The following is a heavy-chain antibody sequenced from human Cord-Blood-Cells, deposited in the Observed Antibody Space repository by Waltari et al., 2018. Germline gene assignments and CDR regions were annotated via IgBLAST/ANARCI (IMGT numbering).Heavy chain of an antibody. CDR2: IYYSGST. CDR3: ASLYCSSTSCYQGTNWFDP. Sequence: QLQLQESGPGLVKPSETLSLTCTASGGSIRRSSYYWGWIRRPPGRGLEWIGSIYYSGSTYDNPSLKGRVTISVDTSKNQFSLKLSSVTAADTAVYYCASLYCSSTSCYQGTNWFDPWGQGTLVTVSS. D-gene: IGHD2-2*01. J-gene: IGHJ5*02. CDR1: GGSIRRSSYY. V-gene: IGHV4-39*01.